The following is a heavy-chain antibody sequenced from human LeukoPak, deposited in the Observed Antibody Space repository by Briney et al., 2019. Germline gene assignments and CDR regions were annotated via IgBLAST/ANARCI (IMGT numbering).Heavy chain of an antibody. Sequence: ASVKVSCKASGYTFTGYSMHWVRQAPGQGLEWMGWINPNTGGTNYGQKFQGRVTMTRDTSSSTAYMELSSLRSDDTAVYYCATDLIQLWSRRGFDYWGQGTLVTVSS. CDR1: GYTFTGYS. V-gene: IGHV1-2*02. J-gene: IGHJ4*02. D-gene: IGHD5-18*01. CDR3: ATDLIQLWSRRGFDY. CDR2: INPNTGGT.